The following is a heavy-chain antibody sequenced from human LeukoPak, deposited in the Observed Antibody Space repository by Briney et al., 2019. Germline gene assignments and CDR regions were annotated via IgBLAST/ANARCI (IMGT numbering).Heavy chain of an antibody. D-gene: IGHD7-27*01. Sequence: PSETLSLTCTVSGGSISSSYWSWIRQPPGKGLEWIGYIYYSGSTNYNPSLKSRLTISVDTSKNQFSLKLSSVTAADTAVYYCARIIHWGFAWYFDLWGRGTLVTVSS. V-gene: IGHV4-59*01. CDR2: IYYSGST. CDR1: GGSISSSY. J-gene: IGHJ2*01. CDR3: ARIIHWGFAWYFDL.